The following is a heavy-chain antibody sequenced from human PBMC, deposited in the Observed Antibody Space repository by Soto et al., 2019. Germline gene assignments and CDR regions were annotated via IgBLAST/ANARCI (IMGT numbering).Heavy chain of an antibody. Sequence: PSETLSLTCAVYGGSFIGYYWSWILQPPGKGLEWIGEINHSGSTNYNPSLKSRVTISVDTSKNQFSLKLSSVTAADTAVYYCASALFGVVSNWFDPWGQGTLVTVSS. CDR2: INHSGST. CDR3: ASALFGVVSNWFDP. CDR1: GGSFIGYY. J-gene: IGHJ5*02. D-gene: IGHD3-3*01. V-gene: IGHV4-34*01.